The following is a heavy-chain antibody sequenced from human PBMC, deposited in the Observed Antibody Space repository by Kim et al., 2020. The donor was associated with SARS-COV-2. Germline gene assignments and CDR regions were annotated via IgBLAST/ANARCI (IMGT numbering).Heavy chain of an antibody. CDR3: ARSFWYQLRPFDP. CDR1: GGSFSGYY. CDR2: INHSGST. Sequence: SETLSLTCAVYGGSFSGYYWSWIRQPPGKGLEWIGEINHSGSTNYNPSLKSRVTISVDTSKNQFSLKLSSVTAADTAVYYCARSFWYQLRPFDPWGQGTL. D-gene: IGHD2-2*01. J-gene: IGHJ5*02. V-gene: IGHV4-34*01.